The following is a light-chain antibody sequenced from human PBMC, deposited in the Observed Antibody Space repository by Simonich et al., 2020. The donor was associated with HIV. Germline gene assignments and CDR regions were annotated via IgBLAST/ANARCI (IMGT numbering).Light chain of an antibody. CDR2: WAS. J-gene: IGKJ1*01. CDR1: RSVLYSPNNKNY. V-gene: IGKV4-1*01. CDR3: QQYYSTPPT. Sequence: DIVMTQSPDSLAVSLGERATFNCKSSRSVLYSPNNKNYLAWYQQKPGQPPKLLIYWASTRESGVPDRFSASGSGTDFTLTISSLQAEDVAIYYCQQYYSTPPTFGQGTKVEIK.